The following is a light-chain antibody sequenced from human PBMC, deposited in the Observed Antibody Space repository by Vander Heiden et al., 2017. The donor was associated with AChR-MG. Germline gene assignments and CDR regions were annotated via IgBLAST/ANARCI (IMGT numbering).Light chain of an antibody. CDR2: DVS. J-gene: IGLJ1*01. CDR3: SSYTTSSTYV. V-gene: IGLV2-14*01. CDR1: SSDVGGYNY. Sequence: SALTQPASVSGSPGQSITISCTGTSSDVGGYNYVSWYQQHPGKAPKLMIYDVSKRPSGISNRFSGSKSGNTASLTISGLQTDDEADYYCSSYTTSSTYVFGPGTEVSVL.